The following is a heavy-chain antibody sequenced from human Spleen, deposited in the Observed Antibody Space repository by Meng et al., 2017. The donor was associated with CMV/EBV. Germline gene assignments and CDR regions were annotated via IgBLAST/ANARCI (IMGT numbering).Heavy chain of an antibody. V-gene: IGHV3-21*01. CDR3: ARGSYDFWSGYRTTPDYYYYAMDV. D-gene: IGHD3-3*01. Sequence: LSLTCAASGFTFRSYSMNWVRQAPGKGLEWVSSISSSGTYINYADSLKGRFTISRDNAKNSLYLQMNSLRVEDTAVYYCARGSYDFWSGYRTTPDYYYYAMDVWGQGTTVTVSS. CDR1: GFTFRSYS. CDR2: ISSSGTYI. J-gene: IGHJ6*02.